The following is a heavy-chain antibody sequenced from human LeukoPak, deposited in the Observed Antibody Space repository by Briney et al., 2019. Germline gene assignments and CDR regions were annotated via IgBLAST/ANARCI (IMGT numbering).Heavy chain of an antibody. V-gene: IGHV3-20*04. CDR3: AKYLGYYGSGNCYDS. Sequence: GGSLRLSCAASGFTFDDYAMSWVRQAPGKGLEYVSDINWNGARTVYADSVKGRFTISRDNAKNSLYLQMNDLRAEDTALYYCAKYLGYYGSGNCYDSWGQGTLVTVSS. CDR2: INWNGART. CDR1: GFTFDDYA. J-gene: IGHJ4*02. D-gene: IGHD3-10*01.